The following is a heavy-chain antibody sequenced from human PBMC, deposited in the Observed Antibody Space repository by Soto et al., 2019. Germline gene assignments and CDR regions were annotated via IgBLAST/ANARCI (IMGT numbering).Heavy chain of an antibody. D-gene: IGHD5-12*01. CDR3: ARSWAGYSGYEVYYYYGMDV. CDR2: ISSSSSYT. V-gene: IGHV3-11*03. J-gene: IGHJ6*02. Sequence: GGSLRLSCAASGFTFSDYYMSWIRQAPGKGLECVSYISSSSSYTNYADSVKGRFTISRDNAKNSLYLQMNSLRAEDTAVYYCARSWAGYSGYEVYYYYGMDVWGQGTTVTVSS. CDR1: GFTFSDYY.